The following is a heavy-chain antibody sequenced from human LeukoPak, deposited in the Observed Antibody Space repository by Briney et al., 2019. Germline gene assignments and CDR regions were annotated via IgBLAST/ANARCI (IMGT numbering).Heavy chain of an antibody. D-gene: IGHD2-2*03. J-gene: IGHJ5*02. CDR3: ARDLLDIVVVPAATVSWFDP. CDR2: IYTSGST. V-gene: IGHV4-4*07. Sequence: SETLSLTCAVYGGSFSGYYWSWIRQPAGKGLEWIGRIYTSGSTNYNPSLKSRVTMSVDTSKNQFSLKLSSVTAADTAVYYCARDLLDIVVVPAATVSWFDPWGQGTLVTVSS. CDR1: GGSFSGYY.